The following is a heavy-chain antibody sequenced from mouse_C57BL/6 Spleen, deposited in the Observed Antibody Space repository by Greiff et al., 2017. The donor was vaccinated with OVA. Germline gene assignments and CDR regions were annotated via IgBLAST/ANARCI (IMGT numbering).Heavy chain of an antibody. Sequence: QVQLQQSGPELVKPGASVKISCKASGYAFSSSWMNWVKQRPGKGLEWIGRIYPGDGDTNYNGKFKGKATLTADKSSSTAYMQLSSLTSEDTAVYVCARSITTVVEGYYIDYWGQGTTLTVSS. V-gene: IGHV1-82*01. D-gene: IGHD1-1*01. J-gene: IGHJ2*01. CDR3: ARSITTVVEGYYIDY. CDR2: IYPGDGDT. CDR1: GYAFSSSW.